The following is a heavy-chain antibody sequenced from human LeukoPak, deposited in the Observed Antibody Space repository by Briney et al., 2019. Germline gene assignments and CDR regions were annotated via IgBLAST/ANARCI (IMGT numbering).Heavy chain of an antibody. Sequence: SVKVSCKASGGTFSSYAISWVRQAPGQGLEWMGGIIPIFGTANYAQKFQGRVTITTDESTSTAYMELSSLRSEDTAVYYCASSACSSTSCYLFDYWGQGTLVTVSS. CDR1: GGTFSSYA. J-gene: IGHJ4*02. CDR2: IIPIFGTA. V-gene: IGHV1-69*05. D-gene: IGHD2-2*01. CDR3: ASSACSSTSCYLFDY.